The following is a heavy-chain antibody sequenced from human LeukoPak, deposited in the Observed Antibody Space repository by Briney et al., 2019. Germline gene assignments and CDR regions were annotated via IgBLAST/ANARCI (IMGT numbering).Heavy chain of an antibody. Sequence: ASVKVSCKASGGIFSDYALNWVRQAPGQGLEWMGWISTYNGNTNYAQKLQGRVTMTTDTSTSTAYMELRSLRSDDTAVYYCAAGYCSGGSCYWFDYWGQGTLVTVSS. CDR3: AAGYCSGGSCYWFDY. D-gene: IGHD2-15*01. CDR2: ISTYNGNT. CDR1: GGIFSDYA. V-gene: IGHV1-18*01. J-gene: IGHJ4*02.